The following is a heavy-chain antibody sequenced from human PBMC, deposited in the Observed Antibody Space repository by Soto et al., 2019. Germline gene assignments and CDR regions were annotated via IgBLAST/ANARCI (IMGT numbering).Heavy chain of an antibody. V-gene: IGHV4-34*01. CDR2: INHSGST. Sequence: SETLSLTCAVYGGSFSDNYWSWIRQPPGKGLEWIGEINHSGSTNYNPSLKSRVTISVDTSKNQFSLKLSSVTAADTAVYYCARGTQQWRKGYYYYYMDVWGKGTTVTVSS. CDR1: GGSFSDNY. CDR3: ARGTQQWRKGYYYYYMDV. D-gene: IGHD6-19*01. J-gene: IGHJ6*03.